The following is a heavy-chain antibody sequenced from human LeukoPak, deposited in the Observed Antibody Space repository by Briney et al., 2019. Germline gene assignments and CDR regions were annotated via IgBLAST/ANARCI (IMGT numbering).Heavy chain of an antibody. CDR1: TFRFNTHW. J-gene: IGHJ4*02. CDR3: SKDGTPKFDY. Sequence: GGSVTLSCVASTFRFNTHWMVWVRQAPCKGLEWVATISSDGRNEHYADSVLGRFTISRDNSKNTLYLRMDNLRAEDTAVYYCSKDGTPKFDYWGQGTLVTVSS. CDR2: ISSDGRNE. V-gene: IGHV3-30*18. D-gene: IGHD1-26*01.